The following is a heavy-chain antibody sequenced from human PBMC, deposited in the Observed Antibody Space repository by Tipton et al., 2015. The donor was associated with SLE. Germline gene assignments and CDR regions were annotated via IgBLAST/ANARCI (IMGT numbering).Heavy chain of an antibody. J-gene: IGHJ4*02. Sequence: TLSLTCTVSGGSISSSSYYWSWIRQPPGKGLEWIGEINHSGSTNYNPSLKGRVTISVNTSKNQFSLKLSSLTAADTAVYYCARRDRYYDFWSIPGYFDYWGQGTLVTVSS. D-gene: IGHD3-3*01. CDR1: GGSISSSSYY. CDR2: INHSGST. V-gene: IGHV4-39*07. CDR3: ARRDRYYDFWSIPGYFDY.